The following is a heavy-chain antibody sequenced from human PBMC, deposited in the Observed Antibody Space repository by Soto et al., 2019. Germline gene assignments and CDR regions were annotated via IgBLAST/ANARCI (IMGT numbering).Heavy chain of an antibody. CDR1: GGSISTNNYY. V-gene: IGHV4-39*01. Sequence: SETLSLTCTVSGGSISTNNYYWGWVRQPPGKGLEWVGSFHYTGKTYYNPSLKSRVTISADTSKNQFSLKLSSVTAADTAVYYCASQINWLQPYYWGQGTLVTVSS. CDR2: FHYTGKT. D-gene: IGHD5-12*01. J-gene: IGHJ4*02. CDR3: ASQINWLQPYY.